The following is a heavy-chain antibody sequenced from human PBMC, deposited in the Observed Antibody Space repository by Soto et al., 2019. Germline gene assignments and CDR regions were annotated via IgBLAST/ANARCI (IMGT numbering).Heavy chain of an antibody. CDR3: AKDYYDFSVTYYYYYMDV. CDR2: ISWNSLSI. Sequence: GGSLRLSCAASGFTFDDYAMHWVRQAPGKGLEWVSGISWNSLSIGYADSVKGRFTISRDNAKNSLYLQMNSLRAEDTALYYCAKDYYDFSVTYYYYYMDVWGKGTPVTVSS. D-gene: IGHD3-3*01. J-gene: IGHJ6*03. CDR1: GFTFDDYA. V-gene: IGHV3-9*01.